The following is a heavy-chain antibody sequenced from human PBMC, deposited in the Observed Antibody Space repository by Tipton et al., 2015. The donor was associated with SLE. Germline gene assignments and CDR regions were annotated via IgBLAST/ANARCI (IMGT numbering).Heavy chain of an antibody. CDR3: ASGSSGWGSFDY. Sequence: SLRLSCAASGFTVSSNYMSWVRQAQGKGLEWVSVIYSGGSTYYADSVKGRFTISRDNSKKTLFLQMSSLRAEDTAVYYCASGSSGWGSFDYWGQGTLVTVSS. V-gene: IGHV3-66*02. J-gene: IGHJ4*02. CDR2: IYSGGST. D-gene: IGHD6-19*01. CDR1: GFTVSSNY.